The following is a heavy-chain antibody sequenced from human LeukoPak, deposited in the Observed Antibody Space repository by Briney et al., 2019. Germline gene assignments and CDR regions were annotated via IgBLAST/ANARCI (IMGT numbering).Heavy chain of an antibody. V-gene: IGHV3-30*18. D-gene: IGHD2-2*02. J-gene: IGHJ5*02. CDR3: AKGYCSSTSCYTGWFDP. CDR2: ISYDGSNK. CDR1: GFTFSSYG. Sequence: GGSLRLSCAASGFTFSSYGMHWVRQAPGKGLEWVAVISYDGSNKYYADSVKGRFTISRDNSKNTLYLQVNSLRAEDTAVYYCAKGYCSSTSCYTGWFDPWGQGTLVTVSS.